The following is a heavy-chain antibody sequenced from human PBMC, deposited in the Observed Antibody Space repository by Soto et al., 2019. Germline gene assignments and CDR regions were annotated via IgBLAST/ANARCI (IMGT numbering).Heavy chain of an antibody. CDR2: IGTAGDT. D-gene: IGHD3-10*01. CDR1: GFTFSSYD. V-gene: IGHV3-13*01. Sequence: GGSLRLSCAASGFTFSSYDMHWVRQATGKGLEWVSAIGTAGDTYYPGSVKGRFTISRENAKNSLYLQMNSLRAGDTAVYYCARTEGIGGRGGSDASDIWGQGTMVTV. CDR3: ARTEGIGGRGGSDASDI. J-gene: IGHJ3*02.